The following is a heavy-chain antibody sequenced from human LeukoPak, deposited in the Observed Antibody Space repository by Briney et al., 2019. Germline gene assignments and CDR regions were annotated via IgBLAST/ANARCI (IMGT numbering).Heavy chain of an antibody. CDR1: GGTFSSYA. D-gene: IGHD3-22*01. Sequence: ASVKVSCEASGGTFSSYAISWVRQAPGQGLEWMGRIIPIFGTANYAQKFQGRVTITTDESTSTAYMELSSLRSEDTAVYYCARDMGYYDSSGSFSLDIWGQGTMVTVSS. V-gene: IGHV1-69*05. J-gene: IGHJ3*02. CDR3: ARDMGYYDSSGSFSLDI. CDR2: IIPIFGTA.